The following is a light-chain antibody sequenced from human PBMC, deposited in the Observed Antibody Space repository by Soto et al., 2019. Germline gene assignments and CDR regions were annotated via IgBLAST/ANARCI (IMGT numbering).Light chain of an antibody. CDR3: QQLNSYPLT. J-gene: IGKJ4*01. CDR1: QGISSY. V-gene: IGKV1-9*01. Sequence: IPLTQSPSFLSASVGDRVSINCRASQGISSYLAWYQQKPGKAPKLLIYAASTLQSGVPSRFSGSGSGTEFTLTISSLQPEEFATYYCQQLNSYPLTVGGGTKVDIK. CDR2: AAS.